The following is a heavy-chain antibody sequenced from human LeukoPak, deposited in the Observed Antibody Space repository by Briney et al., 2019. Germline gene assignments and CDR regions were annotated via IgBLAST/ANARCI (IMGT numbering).Heavy chain of an antibody. CDR3: AKEGDTAMVTAFDY. J-gene: IGHJ4*02. CDR2: ISYDGSNK. V-gene: IGHV3-30*18. Sequence: PGGSLRLSCAASGFTFSSYWMHWVRQAPGKGLEWVAVISYDGSNKYYADSVKGRFTISRDNSKNTLYLQMNSLRAEDTAVYYCAKEGDTAMVTAFDYWGQGTLVTVSS. D-gene: IGHD5-18*01. CDR1: GFTFSSYW.